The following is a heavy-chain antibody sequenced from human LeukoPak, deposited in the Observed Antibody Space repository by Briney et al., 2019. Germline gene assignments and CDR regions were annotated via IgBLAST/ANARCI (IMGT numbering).Heavy chain of an antibody. J-gene: IGHJ6*03. D-gene: IGHD2-8*01. CDR2: ITGGGGTT. V-gene: IGHV3-23*01. Sequence: GGSLRLSCAASGFIFSNYGMTWVRQAPGKGLEWVSSITGGGGTTYYADSVKGRFSISRDSSKNILYLQMNSLRAEDTAVYYCAKDRCSNGIGCYYYYMDVWGKGTTVTISS. CDR1: GFIFSNYG. CDR3: AKDRCSNGIGCYYYYMDV.